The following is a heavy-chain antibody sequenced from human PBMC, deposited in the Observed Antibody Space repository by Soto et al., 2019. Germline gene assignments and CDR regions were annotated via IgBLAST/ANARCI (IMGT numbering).Heavy chain of an antibody. CDR3: ARDHTPYGDYMCY. V-gene: IGHV1-18*01. D-gene: IGHD4-17*01. J-gene: IGHJ4*02. Sequence: ASVKVSCKASGYTFTSYGISWVRQAPGQGLEWMGWISAYNGNTNYAQKLQGRVTMTTDTSTSTACMELRSLRSDDTAVYYCARDHTPYGDYMCYWGQGTLVTVSS. CDR1: GYTFTSYG. CDR2: ISAYNGNT.